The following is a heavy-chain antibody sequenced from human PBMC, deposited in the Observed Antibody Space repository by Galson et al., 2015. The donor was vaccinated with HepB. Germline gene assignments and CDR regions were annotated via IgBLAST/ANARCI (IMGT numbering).Heavy chain of an antibody. CDR3: ARDRGYCSGGSCYPEVDY. J-gene: IGHJ4*02. CDR1: GFTFSSYW. CDR2: INSDGSST. V-gene: IGHV3-74*01. Sequence: SCAASGFTFSSYWMHWVRQAPGKGLVWVSRINSDGSSTTYADSVKGRFTISRDNAKNTLYLQMNSLRAEDTAVYYCARDRGYCSGGSCYPEVDYWGQGTLVTVSS. D-gene: IGHD2-15*01.